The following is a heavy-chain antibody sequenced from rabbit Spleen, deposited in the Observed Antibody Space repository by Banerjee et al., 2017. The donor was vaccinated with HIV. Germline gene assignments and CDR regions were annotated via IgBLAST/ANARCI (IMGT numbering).Heavy chain of an antibody. D-gene: IGHD6-1*01. CDR3: ARGSPYGNGWHLNL. CDR1: GFSFSDRDV. CDR2: INAGRGGST. J-gene: IGHJ4*01. Sequence: QEQLVESGGGLVQPEGSLTLNCEASGFSFSDRDVMCWVRQAPGKGLEWIACINAGRGGSTYYASWAKGRFTISKTSSTTVTLQVTSLTAADTATYFCARGSPYGNGWHLNLWGQGTLVTVS. V-gene: IGHV1S45*01.